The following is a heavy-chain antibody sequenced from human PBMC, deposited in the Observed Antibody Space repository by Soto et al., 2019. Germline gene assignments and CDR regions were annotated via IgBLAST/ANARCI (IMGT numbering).Heavy chain of an antibody. Sequence: VQLVESGGTLVQPGGSLTLSCVASGFTFSDSAVHWVRQASGKGLEWVGRIRSKPNNYATSYSASVQGRFAISRDDSKNTAYLHMNSLKSEDAAVYFSARLAAADNWGQGTLVTVSS. CDR2: IRSKPNNYAT. CDR3: ARLAAADN. J-gene: IGHJ4*01. D-gene: IGHD6-13*01. CDR1: GFTFSDSA. V-gene: IGHV3-73*01.